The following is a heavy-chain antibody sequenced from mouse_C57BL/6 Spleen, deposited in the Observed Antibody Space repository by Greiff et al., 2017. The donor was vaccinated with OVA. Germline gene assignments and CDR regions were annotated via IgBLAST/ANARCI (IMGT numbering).Heavy chain of an antibody. D-gene: IGHD1-1*01. V-gene: IGHV1-50*01. CDR3: ARAITTVGAMDY. CDR1: GYTFTSYW. Sequence: VQLQQPGAELVKPGASVKLSCKASGYTFTSYWMQWVKQRPGQGLEWIGEIDPSDSYTNYNQKFKGKATLTVDTSSSTAYMQLSSLTSEDSAVYYCARAITTVGAMDYWGQGTSVTVSS. J-gene: IGHJ4*01. CDR2: IDPSDSYT.